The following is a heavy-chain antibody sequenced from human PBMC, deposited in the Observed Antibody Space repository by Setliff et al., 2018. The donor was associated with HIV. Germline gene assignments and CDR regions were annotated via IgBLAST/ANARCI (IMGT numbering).Heavy chain of an antibody. D-gene: IGHD4-4*01. CDR1: GYSINNGLY. CDR3: ATSLITVPPDAFDI. V-gene: IGHV4-38-2*02. CDR2: INHSGET. Sequence: PSETLSLTCTVSGYSINNGLYWAWIRQPPGKGLEWIGSINHSGETYYTPSLTSRVTMSVDTSKNQFSLKLSSVTAADTAVYYCATSLITVPPDAFDIWGQGTMVTVSS. J-gene: IGHJ3*02.